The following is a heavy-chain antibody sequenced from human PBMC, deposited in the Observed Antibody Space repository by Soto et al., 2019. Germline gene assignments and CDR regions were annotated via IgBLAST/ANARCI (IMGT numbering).Heavy chain of an antibody. J-gene: IGHJ6*02. V-gene: IGHV1-18*01. Sequence: VASVKVSCKASGYNFTTYGISWVRQAPRQGLEWMGWISGDNVNTKSAQKIQGRITMTTDTSAGTAYMELRSLRSDDTAVYYCARFSGGSYNTYYFYYGMDVWGQGATVTVSS. D-gene: IGHD2-15*01. CDR3: ARFSGGSYNTYYFYYGMDV. CDR2: ISGDNVNT. CDR1: GYNFTTYG.